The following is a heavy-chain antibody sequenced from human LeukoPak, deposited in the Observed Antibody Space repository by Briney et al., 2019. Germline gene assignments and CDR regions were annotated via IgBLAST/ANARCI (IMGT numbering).Heavy chain of an antibody. D-gene: IGHD6-19*01. CDR1: GYSFTSYW. Sequence: GESLKISCKGSGYSFTSYWIGWVRQMPGKGLEWMGIIYPGDSDTRYSPSFQGQVTISADKSISTAYLQWSSLKASDTAMYYCARLGTSSGWFGIFDYWGQGTLVTVSS. CDR2: IYPGDSDT. J-gene: IGHJ4*02. CDR3: ARLGTSSGWFGIFDY. V-gene: IGHV5-51*01.